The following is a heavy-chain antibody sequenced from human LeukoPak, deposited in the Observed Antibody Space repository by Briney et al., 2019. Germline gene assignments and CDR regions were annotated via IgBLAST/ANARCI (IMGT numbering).Heavy chain of an antibody. J-gene: IGHJ6*03. V-gene: IGHV3-21*01. D-gene: IGHD2-21*01. CDR2: ITSRYSYM. CDR3: ARAPTYCGGDCYSRNYYYYMDV. CDR1: GFTFNDYS. Sequence: GGSLRLSCAASGFTFNDYSMNWVRQAPGKGLEWVSSITSRYSYMFHADSVKGRFTTSRDNAKNSLFLQMNSLRAEDTAVYYCARAPTYCGGDCYSRNYYYYMDVWGKGTTVTVSS.